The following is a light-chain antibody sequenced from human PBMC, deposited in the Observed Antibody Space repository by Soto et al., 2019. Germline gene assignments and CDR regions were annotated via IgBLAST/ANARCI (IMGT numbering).Light chain of an antibody. CDR1: QSINTW. Sequence: DIQMTQSPSTVSASVGDRITITCRASQSINTWLAWYRQRPGEAPQLLIYDVSTLAMGVPARFSGSGSGTDFPLSISRLQADDFATFYCQQYQTYSRTFGQGTKVEVK. J-gene: IGKJ1*01. CDR3: QQYQTYSRT. V-gene: IGKV1-5*01. CDR2: DVS.